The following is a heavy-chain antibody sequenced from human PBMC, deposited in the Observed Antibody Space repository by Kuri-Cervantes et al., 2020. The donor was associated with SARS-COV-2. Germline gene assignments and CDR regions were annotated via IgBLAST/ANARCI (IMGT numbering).Heavy chain of an antibody. CDR2: ISSSSSYI. J-gene: IGHJ4*02. Sequence: GGSLRLSCAASGFTFSSYSMNWVRQAPGKGLEWVSSISSSSSYIYYADSVKGRFTISRDNSKNTLYLQMNSLRAEDTAVYYCAKSLIWHYFDYWGQGTLVTVSS. CDR3: AKSLIWHYFDY. V-gene: IGHV3-21*01. CDR1: GFTFSSYS. D-gene: IGHD2-15*01.